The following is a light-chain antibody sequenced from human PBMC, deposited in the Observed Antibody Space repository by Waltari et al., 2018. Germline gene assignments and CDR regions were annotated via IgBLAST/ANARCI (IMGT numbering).Light chain of an antibody. CDR3: QQRNTWPNT. Sequence: EIVLTQSPATLSLSPGERATLSCRASQSVSSHLGWYQQKPGQAPRLLIYGASNRATGIPARFSGSGSGTDFTLSISSLEPEDFVVYYCQQRNTWPNTFGQGTKLEIK. CDR1: QSVSSH. CDR2: GAS. V-gene: IGKV3-11*01. J-gene: IGKJ2*01.